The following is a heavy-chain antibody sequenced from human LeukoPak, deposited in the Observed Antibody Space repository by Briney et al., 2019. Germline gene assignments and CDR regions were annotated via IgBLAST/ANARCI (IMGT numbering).Heavy chain of an antibody. J-gene: IGHJ6*03. Sequence: GGSLRLSCAASGFTFSSYSMNWVRQAPGKGLEWVSYISSSSSTIYYADSVKGRFTISRDNAKNSLYLQMNSLRAEDTAVYYCARDPSYYDILTGHYYYYYYMDVWGKGTTVTVSS. CDR1: GFTFSSYS. CDR2: ISSSSSTI. D-gene: IGHD3-9*01. V-gene: IGHV3-48*01. CDR3: ARDPSYYDILTGHYYYYYYMDV.